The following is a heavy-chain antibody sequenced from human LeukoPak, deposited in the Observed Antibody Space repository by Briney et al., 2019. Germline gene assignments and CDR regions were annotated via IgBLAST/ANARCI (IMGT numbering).Heavy chain of an antibody. CDR2: IYYSGST. J-gene: IGHJ4*02. Sequence: SETLSLTCTVSGGSISSYYWSWIRQPPGKGLEWIGYIYYSGSTNYNPSLKSRVTISVDTSKNQFSLKLSSVTAADTAVYYCARSIYNDQGTFDYWGQGAPVTVSS. CDR1: GGSISSYY. D-gene: IGHD3-16*02. CDR3: ARSIYNDQGTFDY. V-gene: IGHV4-59*01.